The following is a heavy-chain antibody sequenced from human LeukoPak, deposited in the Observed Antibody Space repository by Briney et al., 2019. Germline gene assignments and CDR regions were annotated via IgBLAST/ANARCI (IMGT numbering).Heavy chain of an antibody. CDR3: ARAPLSGNSYSGSYYPDY. D-gene: IGHD1-26*01. Sequence: GRSLRLSCAASGFTFSSYTMKWVRQAPGKGLEWVSSISSSSSHMYYVDSVKGRFTISRDNAKNSLYPQMNSLRAEDTAVYYCARAPLSGNSYSGSYYPDYWGQGTLVTVSS. CDR1: GFTFSSYT. V-gene: IGHV3-21*01. J-gene: IGHJ4*02. CDR2: ISSSSSHM.